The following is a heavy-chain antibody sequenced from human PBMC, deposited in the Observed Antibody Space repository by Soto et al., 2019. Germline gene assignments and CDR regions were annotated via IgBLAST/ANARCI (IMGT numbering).Heavy chain of an antibody. CDR1: GFTFSSYW. D-gene: IGHD6-19*01. Sequence: GGSLRLSCAASGFTFSSYWMSWVRQAPGKGLEWVANIKQDRSEKYYVDTVKGRFTISRDNAKNSLYLQMNSLRAEDTDVYYCARVAVIYYYYYMDVWGKGTTVTVSS. V-gene: IGHV3-7*01. J-gene: IGHJ6*03. CDR2: IKQDRSEK. CDR3: ARVAVIYYYYYMDV.